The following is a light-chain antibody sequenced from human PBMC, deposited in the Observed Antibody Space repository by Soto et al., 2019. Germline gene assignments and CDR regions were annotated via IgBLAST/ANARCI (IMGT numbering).Light chain of an antibody. CDR2: KAS. J-gene: IGKJ1*01. CDR3: QQYGSSSPWT. V-gene: IGKV1-5*03. Sequence: DIQMTQSPSTLSASVGDRVTITCRASQSISSWLAWYQQKPGRAPKLLIYKASSLETGVPSRFSGSGSGTEVALIISSLQPDDFASYYCQQYGSSSPWTFGQGTKVEIK. CDR1: QSISSW.